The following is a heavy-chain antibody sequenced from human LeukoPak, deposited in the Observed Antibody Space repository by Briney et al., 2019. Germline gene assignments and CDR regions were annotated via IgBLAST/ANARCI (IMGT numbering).Heavy chain of an antibody. D-gene: IGHD6-19*01. V-gene: IGHV3-64*01. CDR2: ISSNGGNT. Sequence: GGSLRLSCAASGITFSSYAMHWVRQAPGKGLEYVSSISSNGGNTYYANSVKGRFTISRDNSKNTLYLQMDSLRAEDMAVYYCARIRGGWYFDYWGQGTLVTVSS. CDR1: GITFSSYA. J-gene: IGHJ4*02. CDR3: ARIRGGWYFDY.